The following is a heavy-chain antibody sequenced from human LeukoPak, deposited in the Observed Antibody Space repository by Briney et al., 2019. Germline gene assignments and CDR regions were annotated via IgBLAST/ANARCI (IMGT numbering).Heavy chain of an antibody. D-gene: IGHD5-18*01. V-gene: IGHV3-23*01. CDR1: GFTFTSHA. CDR2: ISASGGNT. J-gene: IGHJ4*02. CDR3: AKGGFNYPGY. Sequence: GGSLRLSCAASGFTFTSHAMTWVRQAPGKGLEWVSGISASGGNTFYADAVKGRFTISRDNSKNTLYLQMNSLRADDTALYYYAKGGFNYPGYWGQGTLVTVSS.